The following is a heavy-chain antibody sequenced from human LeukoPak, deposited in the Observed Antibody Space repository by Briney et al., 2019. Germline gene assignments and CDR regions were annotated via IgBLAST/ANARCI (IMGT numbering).Heavy chain of an antibody. CDR2: VNPKTGGT. CDR3: AREFSSKLEWLAYVTGDDAFDV. D-gene: IGHD3-3*01. Sequence: ASVKVSCKASGYTFTGYHIHWVRQAPGQGLEWMGWVNPKTGGTNYARKFQGRVTMTRDTSINTVNMELSRLTSDDTAVYYCAREFSSKLEWLAYVTGDDAFDVWGQGTMITVS. J-gene: IGHJ3*01. CDR1: GYTFTGYH. V-gene: IGHV1-2*02.